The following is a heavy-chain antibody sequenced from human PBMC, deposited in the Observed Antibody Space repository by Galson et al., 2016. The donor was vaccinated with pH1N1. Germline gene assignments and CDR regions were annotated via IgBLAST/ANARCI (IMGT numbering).Heavy chain of an antibody. CDR3: ARAGNCDGDRCYGKGLDV. Sequence: SVKVSCKASGYTFTSNGISWVRQAPGQGLEWMGWINVDTGNTVHAQKLQDRVTMTTDTSTKTAYMELRSLKSDDTAVYYCARAGNCDGDRCYGKGLDVWGQGTTVTVSS. CDR2: INVDTGNT. J-gene: IGHJ6*02. CDR1: GYTFTSNG. V-gene: IGHV1-18*01. D-gene: IGHD2-21*01.